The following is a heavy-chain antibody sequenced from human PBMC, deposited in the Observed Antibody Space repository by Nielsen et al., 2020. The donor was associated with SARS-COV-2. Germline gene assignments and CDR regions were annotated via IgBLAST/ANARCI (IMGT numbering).Heavy chain of an antibody. CDR1: GFRFTSYS. CDR3: AKSIGDLYGYFDI. V-gene: IGHV3-21*01. D-gene: IGHD3-10*01. CDR2: ITMSGAYM. J-gene: IGHJ4*02. Sequence: GESLKISCAASGFRFTSYSMNWVRQAPGKGLEWVASITMSGAYMYYADSVKGRFTISRDNSKNTLFLQMNSLRTEDTAVYYCAKSIGDLYGYFDIWGQGTLVTVSS.